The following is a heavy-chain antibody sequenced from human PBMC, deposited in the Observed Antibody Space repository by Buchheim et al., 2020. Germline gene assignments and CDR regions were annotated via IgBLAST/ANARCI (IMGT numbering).Heavy chain of an antibody. CDR3: ARVPGYSGYDGFDP. Sequence: QVQLQESGPGLVKPSGTLSLTCGVSGGSISSSDWWNWVRQPPGKGLQWIGEIFHSGSTHYNPSLKSRVTISVDKSNNQFPLSLSSVTAADTAVYFCARVPGYSGYDGFDPWGQGTL. D-gene: IGHD5-12*01. J-gene: IGHJ5*02. CDR1: GGSISSSDW. V-gene: IGHV4-4*02. CDR2: IFHSGST.